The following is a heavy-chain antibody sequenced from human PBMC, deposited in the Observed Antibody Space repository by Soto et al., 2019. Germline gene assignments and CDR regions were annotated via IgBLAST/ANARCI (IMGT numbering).Heavy chain of an antibody. Sequence: SETLSLTCTVPGGSISSYYWSWLRQPPGKGLEWIGYIYYSGNTNYNPSLKRRVTISADTSKKQLSLKLSSVTAADTAVYYCARDLWFGDLPTAVWFDRWGQGTLVTVSS. CDR3: ARDLWFGDLPTAVWFDR. V-gene: IGHV4-59*12. CDR2: IYYSGNT. D-gene: IGHD3-10*01. CDR1: GGSISSYY. J-gene: IGHJ5*02.